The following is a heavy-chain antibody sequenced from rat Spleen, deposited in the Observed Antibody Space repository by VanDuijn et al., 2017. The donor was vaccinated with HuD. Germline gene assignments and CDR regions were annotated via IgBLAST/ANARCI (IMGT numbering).Heavy chain of an antibody. Sequence: EVHLLESGGGLVQPGRSLTLSCVASGFTFSDYNMAWVRQAPKKGLEWVATITYDGIGTYYRDSVKGRFTISRDNAKSTLHLQVDSPRSEDTATYYCAKGLITGYVMDAWGQGASVTVSS. CDR2: ITYDGIGT. CDR1: GFTFSDYN. D-gene: IGHD1-1*01. V-gene: IGHV5-7*01. CDR3: AKGLITGYVMDA. J-gene: IGHJ4*01.